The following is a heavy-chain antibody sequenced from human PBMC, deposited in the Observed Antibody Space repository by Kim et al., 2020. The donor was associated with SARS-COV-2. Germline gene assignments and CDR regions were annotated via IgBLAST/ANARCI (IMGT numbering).Heavy chain of an antibody. V-gene: IGHV3-23*01. CDR2: IKSSRASGDIT. J-gene: IGHJ4*02. CDR3: AKGGPGGPIDY. D-gene: IGHD2-2*01. Sequence: GGSLRLSCAASGFTFSSNAMTWVRQAPGKGLEWVSGIKSSRASGDITYYADSVKGRFTTTTDNSKNTLYLQMNSLRAAETAVYYCAKGGPGGPIDYWGQGTLVTVSS. CDR1: GFTFSSNA.